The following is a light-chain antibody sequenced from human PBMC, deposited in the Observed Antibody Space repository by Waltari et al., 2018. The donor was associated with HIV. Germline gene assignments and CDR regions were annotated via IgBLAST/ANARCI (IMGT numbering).Light chain of an antibody. Sequence: QSALTQPPSASGSAGQSVTISCTGGSDDVGRYDYVSCYQQHPGTAPKVIIYDVNERPSGVPDRFSGFKSGNTSSLTVSGLQAEDEADYYCSSYAGGSNFVFGTGTKVTVV. V-gene: IGLV2-8*01. CDR2: DVN. J-gene: IGLJ1*01. CDR1: SDDVGRYDY. CDR3: SSYAGGSNFV.